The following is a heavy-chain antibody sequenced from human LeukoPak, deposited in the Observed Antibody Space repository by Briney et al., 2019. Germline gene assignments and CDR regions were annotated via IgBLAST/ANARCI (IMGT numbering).Heavy chain of an antibody. V-gene: IGHV3-30*18. CDR2: ISYDGSNP. CDR1: GFTFSSYG. D-gene: IGHD6-13*01. Sequence: EGSLRLSCAASGFTFSSYGMHWVRQAPGKGLEWVAVISYDGSNPYYADSVKGRFTISRDNSKNTLYLQMNSLRGDDTAVFYCAKEGAAAGTFDYWGQGTLVTVSS. CDR3: AKEGAAAGTFDY. J-gene: IGHJ4*02.